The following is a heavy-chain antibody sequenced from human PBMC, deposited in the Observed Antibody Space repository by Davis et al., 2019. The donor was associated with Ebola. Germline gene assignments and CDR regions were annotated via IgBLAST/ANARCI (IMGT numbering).Heavy chain of an antibody. J-gene: IGHJ4*02. CDR3: AKDFDWLENFDY. D-gene: IGHD3-9*01. CDR1: GFVFSSYV. CDR2: LGLSADT. Sequence: GESLKISCAASGFVFSSYVMSWVRRAPGKGLEWVSTLGLSADTYYADSVKGRFTISRDNSKSTLYLQMNSLRAEDTAVYYCAKDFDWLENFDYWGQGTLVTVSS. V-gene: IGHV3-23*01.